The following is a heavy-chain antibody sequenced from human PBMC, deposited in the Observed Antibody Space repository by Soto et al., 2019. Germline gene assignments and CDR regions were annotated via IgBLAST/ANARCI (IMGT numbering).Heavy chain of an antibody. J-gene: IGHJ5*02. CDR1: GGSISSYY. Sequence: LSLTCTVSGGSISSYYWSWIRQPAGKGLEWIGRIYFSGHTNYNPSLKSRVTMSVDTSKNLFSLKLSSVTAADTAVYYCARLGVRVPTPGNWFDPWGQGTLVTVSS. CDR2: IYFSGHT. V-gene: IGHV4-4*07. D-gene: IGHD2-8*02. CDR3: ARLGVRVPTPGNWFDP.